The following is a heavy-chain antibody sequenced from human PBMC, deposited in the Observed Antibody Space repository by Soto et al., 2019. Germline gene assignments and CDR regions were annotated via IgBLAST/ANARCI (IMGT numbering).Heavy chain of an antibody. D-gene: IGHD3-10*01. Sequence: SETLSLTCTVSGGSISSSSYYWGWIRQPPGKGLEWIGSIYYSGSTYYNPSLKSRVTISVDTSKNQFSLKLSSVTAADTAVYYCARKKAGVGRGFIIPHNLFAPWGRGTLVPVSA. CDR2: IYYSGST. CDR1: GGSISSSSYY. CDR3: ARKKAGVGRGFIIPHNLFAP. V-gene: IGHV4-39*01. J-gene: IGHJ5*02.